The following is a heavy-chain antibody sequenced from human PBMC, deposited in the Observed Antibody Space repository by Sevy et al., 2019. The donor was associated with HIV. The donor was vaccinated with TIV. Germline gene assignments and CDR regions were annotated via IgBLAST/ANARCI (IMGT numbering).Heavy chain of an antibody. D-gene: IGHD6-19*01. CDR1: RYTFSDYF. CDR2: IYPNSGGT. J-gene: IGHJ5*02. Sequence: ASVKVSCKASRYTFSDYFLHWVRLAPGQGLEWMGWIYPNSGGTKYAHNLQGRVTMTSDTSINTAYMELSSLSSDDTAMYYCARGQHSSGWRNWFDPWGQGTLVTVSS. CDR3: ARGQHSSGWRNWFDP. V-gene: IGHV1-2*02.